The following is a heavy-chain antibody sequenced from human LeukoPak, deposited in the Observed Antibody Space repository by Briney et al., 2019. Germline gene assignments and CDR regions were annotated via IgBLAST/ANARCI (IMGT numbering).Heavy chain of an antibody. CDR1: GFTFSSYA. J-gene: IGHJ4*02. CDR3: AKDRVGLVRDY. CDR2: ISGSGGST. D-gene: IGHD6-19*01. V-gene: IGHV3-23*01. Sequence: PAGSLRLSCAASGFTFSSYAMSWVRQAPGKGLEWGSAISGSGGSTYYADSVKGRFTISRDNSKNTLYLKMNSPRAEDTAVYFGAKDRVGLVRDYWGKGTMVTVSS.